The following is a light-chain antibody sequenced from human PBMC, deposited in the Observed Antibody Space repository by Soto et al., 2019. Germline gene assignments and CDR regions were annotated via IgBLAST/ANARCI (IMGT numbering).Light chain of an antibody. J-gene: IGKJ1*01. CDR1: RSSSSS. V-gene: IGKV1-39*01. CDR3: QQSYSTPWT. CDR2: AAS. Sequence: DIQMTQSPSSLSASVGDRVTITCRASRSSSSSLNWYQQKPGKAPKLLIYAASSLQSGVPSRFSGSGSGTDFTLTISSLQSEDFATYYCQQSYSTPWTFGQGTKVEIK.